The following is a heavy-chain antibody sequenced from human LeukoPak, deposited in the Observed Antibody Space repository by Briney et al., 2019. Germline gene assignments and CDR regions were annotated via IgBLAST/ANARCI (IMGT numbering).Heavy chain of an antibody. CDR2: INHSRST. CDR3: AGAVVVTAKHYWYFDL. V-gene: IGHV4-34*01. D-gene: IGHD2-21*02. Sequence: SETLSLTCAVYGGSFRGYYWSWIRQPPGKGLEWIGEINHSRSTNYNPSLKSRVTISLDTSKNQFSLKLSSVTAADTAVYYCAGAVVVTAKHYWYFDLWGRGTLVTVSS. J-gene: IGHJ2*01. CDR1: GGSFRGYY.